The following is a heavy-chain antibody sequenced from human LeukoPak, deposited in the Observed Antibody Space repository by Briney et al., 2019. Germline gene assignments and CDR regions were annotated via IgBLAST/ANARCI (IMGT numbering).Heavy chain of an antibody. CDR2: TYYRSKWYN. J-gene: IGHJ4*02. V-gene: IGHV6-1*01. CDR3: ARDRHQSGTTGTTYYFDY. CDR1: GDSVSSNSAA. D-gene: IGHD1-1*01. Sequence: SQTLSLTCAISGDSVSSNSAAWNWIRQSPSRGLEWLGRTYYRSKWYNDYAVSVKSRITINPDTSKNQFSLQLNSVTPEDTAVYYCARDRHQSGTTGTTYYFDYWGQGTLVTVSS.